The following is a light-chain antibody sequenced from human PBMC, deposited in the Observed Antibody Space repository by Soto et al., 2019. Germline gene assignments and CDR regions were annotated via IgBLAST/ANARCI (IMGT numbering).Light chain of an antibody. CDR3: QQTYTAPET. CDR1: HSISRY. V-gene: IGKV1-39*01. J-gene: IGKJ1*01. CDR2: VAS. Sequence: IQMTQSPSSLSASVGDRVTITCRASHSISRYLNWYQQKLGKAPQLLIYVASSLQSGVPSRFGCTGPWTDITLTSSSRHAEDVASDSWQQTYTAPETFGKGTKVVIK.